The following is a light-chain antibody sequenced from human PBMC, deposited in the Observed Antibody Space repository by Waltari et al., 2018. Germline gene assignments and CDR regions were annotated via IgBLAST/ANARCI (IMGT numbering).Light chain of an antibody. CDR1: SSDIGRYDL. V-gene: IGLV2-23*02. Sequence: QSALTQPAAVSGSPGQSVTISCTGASSDIGRYDLVSWYQQHPGNPPNLVISDVNKRPSGVSVRFSGSKSGDTASLTISGLHFEDEAEYYCCSYAGNYIWVFGGGTRLTVL. CDR3: CSYAGNYIWV. J-gene: IGLJ3*02. CDR2: DVN.